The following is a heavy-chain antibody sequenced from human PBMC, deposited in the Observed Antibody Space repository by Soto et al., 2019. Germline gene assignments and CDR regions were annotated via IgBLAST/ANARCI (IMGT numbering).Heavy chain of an antibody. Sequence: EVQLVESGGGLVKPGGSLRLSCAASGFSFSDNSMKWVRQAPGKGLEWVSSISSTSTYIFYADSLKGRFTISRDNAKNALFLQMNSLRPEDTAVYYCARQRGGREGDYWGQGTLVTVSS. J-gene: IGHJ4*02. D-gene: IGHD1-26*01. CDR1: GFSFSDNS. CDR3: ARQRGGREGDY. V-gene: IGHV3-21*01. CDR2: ISSTSTYI.